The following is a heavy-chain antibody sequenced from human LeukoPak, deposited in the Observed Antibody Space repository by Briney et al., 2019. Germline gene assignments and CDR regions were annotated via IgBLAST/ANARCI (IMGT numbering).Heavy chain of an antibody. Sequence: VASVRVSCKASGYTFTSYGISWVRQAPGQGLEWMGCISAYNGNTNYAQKLQGRVTITTDTSTSTAYMELRSLRSDDTAVYYCARAAMVDTDHLTFDYWGQGTLVTVSS. V-gene: IGHV1-18*04. D-gene: IGHD5-18*01. CDR2: ISAYNGNT. CDR1: GYTFTSYG. J-gene: IGHJ4*02. CDR3: ARAAMVDTDHLTFDY.